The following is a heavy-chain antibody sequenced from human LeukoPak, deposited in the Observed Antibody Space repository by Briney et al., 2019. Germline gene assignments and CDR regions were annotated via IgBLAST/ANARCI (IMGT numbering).Heavy chain of an antibody. CDR3: ARVIADDDAFDI. J-gene: IGHJ3*02. CDR1: GFTFSDYY. Sequence: PGGSLRLSCAASGFTFSDYYMSWIRQAPGKGLEWVSYISSSGSTIYYADSVKGRFTTSRDNAKNSLYLQMNSLRAEDTAVYYCARVIADDDAFDIWGQGTMVTVSS. V-gene: IGHV3-11*04. CDR2: ISSSGSTI. D-gene: IGHD2-21*01.